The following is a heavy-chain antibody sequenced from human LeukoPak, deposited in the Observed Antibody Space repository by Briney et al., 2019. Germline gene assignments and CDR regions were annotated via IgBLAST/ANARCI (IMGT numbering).Heavy chain of an antibody. Sequence: SETLSLTCSVSGVSISAYYWSWIRQPAGKGLEWIGRIYPGESIYASENTNYNPSLKSRVSMSGDTSKNQVSLKLRSVTAADTAVYYCARHGWSPYYYYYGMDVWGQGTTVTVSS. J-gene: IGHJ6*02. V-gene: IGHV4-4*07. CDR1: GVSISAYY. CDR2: IYPGESIYASENT. D-gene: IGHD6-19*01. CDR3: ARHGWSPYYYYYGMDV.